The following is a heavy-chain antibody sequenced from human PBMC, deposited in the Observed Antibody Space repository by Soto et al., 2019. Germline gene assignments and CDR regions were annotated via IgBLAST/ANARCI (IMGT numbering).Heavy chain of an antibody. D-gene: IGHD2-15*01. V-gene: IGHV4-59*08. Sequence: PSETLSLTCTVSGGSISSYYWSWIRQPPGKGLEWIGYIYYSGSTNYNPSLKSRVTISVDTSKNQFSLKLSSVTAADTAVYYCASELGYCSGGSCYDVGGAFDIWGQGTTVTVSS. CDR2: IYYSGST. CDR3: ASELGYCSGGSCYDVGGAFDI. CDR1: GGSISSYY. J-gene: IGHJ3*02.